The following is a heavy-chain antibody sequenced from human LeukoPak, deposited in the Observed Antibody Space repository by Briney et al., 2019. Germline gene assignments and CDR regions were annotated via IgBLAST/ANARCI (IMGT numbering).Heavy chain of an antibody. Sequence: PETLSLTCAVSGYSISNDYYWGWVRQPPGKGLEWIGNIYHSGSTYKNPSLKSRLTMSLDTSKNQFSLKLISVTAADTAMYYCARLSGAPVRHPIYHFDYWGQGTLVTVSS. CDR2: IYHSGST. CDR3: ARLSGAPVRHPIYHFDY. V-gene: IGHV4-38-2*01. J-gene: IGHJ4*02. D-gene: IGHD2-2*02. CDR1: GYSISNDYY.